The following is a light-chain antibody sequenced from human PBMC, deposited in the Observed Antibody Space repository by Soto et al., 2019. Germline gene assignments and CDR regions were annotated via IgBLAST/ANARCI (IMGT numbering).Light chain of an antibody. CDR2: DAS. CDR1: QNINTY. Sequence: DIQMTQSPSSLSASVGDRVTMTCQASQNINTYLNWYQQGPGQAPKLLIYDASILEPGVPSRFSGSGAGTEFTFTIDSLQPEDIATYYCQQYDDPALTFGGGTKVE. J-gene: IGKJ4*01. CDR3: QQYDDPALT. V-gene: IGKV1-33*01.